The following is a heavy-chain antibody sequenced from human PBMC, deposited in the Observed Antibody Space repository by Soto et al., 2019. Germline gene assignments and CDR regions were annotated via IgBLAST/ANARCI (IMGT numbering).Heavy chain of an antibody. J-gene: IGHJ6*02. Sequence: PGGSLRLSCAASGFTFSSYDMHWVRQATGKGLEWVSAIGTAGDTYYPGSVKGRFTISRENAKNSLYLQMNSLRAGDTAVYYCARNSGYSYGSTYYYYGMDVWGQGTTVTVSS. CDR1: GFTFSSYD. CDR3: ARNSGYSYGSTYYYYGMDV. CDR2: IGTAGDT. D-gene: IGHD5-18*01. V-gene: IGHV3-13*01.